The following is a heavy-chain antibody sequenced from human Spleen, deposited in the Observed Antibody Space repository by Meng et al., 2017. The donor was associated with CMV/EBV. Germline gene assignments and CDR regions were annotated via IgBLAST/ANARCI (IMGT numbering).Heavy chain of an antibody. J-gene: IGHJ4*02. Sequence: GGSLRLSCAASGFTLSNYWMSWARQAPGKGPEWVANINQDGSETYYVDSVKGRFTVSRDNAKNSLYLQMNSLRVEDTAVYFCSRPLGYWGQGTLVTVSS. V-gene: IGHV3-7*01. CDR3: SRPLGY. CDR2: INQDGSET. CDR1: GFTLSNYW.